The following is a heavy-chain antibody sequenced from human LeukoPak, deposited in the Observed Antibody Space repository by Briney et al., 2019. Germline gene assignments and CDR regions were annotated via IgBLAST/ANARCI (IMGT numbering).Heavy chain of an antibody. D-gene: IGHD2-15*01. V-gene: IGHV4-34*01. CDR3: ARGPTHIVVVVAAGFDP. Sequence: SETLSLTCAVYGGSFSGYYWSWIRQPPGKGLEWSGEINHSGSTNYNPSLKSRVTISVDTSKNQFSLKLSSVTAADTAVYYCARGPTHIVVVVAAGFDPWGQGTLVTVSS. CDR2: INHSGST. J-gene: IGHJ5*02. CDR1: GGSFSGYY.